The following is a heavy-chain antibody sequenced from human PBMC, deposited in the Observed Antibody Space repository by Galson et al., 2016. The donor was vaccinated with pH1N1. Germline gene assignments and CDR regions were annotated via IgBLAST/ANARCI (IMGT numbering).Heavy chain of an antibody. CDR2: IFYTGNT. D-gene: IGHD3-16*01. CDR3: ARVNYGWLDN. CDR1: GGSISQYY. V-gene: IGHV4-59*08. J-gene: IGHJ4*02. Sequence: LSLTCSVSGGSISQYYWTWIRQPPGEELEWIGYIFYTGNTNYNPSLKSRVTISVDTSKNQFSLRLSSVTAADTALYYCARVNYGWLDNWGQGNLVTVSS.